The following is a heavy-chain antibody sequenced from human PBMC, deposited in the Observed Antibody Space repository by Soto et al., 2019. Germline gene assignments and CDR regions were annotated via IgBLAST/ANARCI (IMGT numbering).Heavy chain of an antibody. CDR1: GFTFSIYS. CDR3: ARDDWNYFRVRWTGSCSGESCYSH. J-gene: IGHJ4*02. V-gene: IGHV3-30-3*01. CDR2: ISYDGSNK. Sequence: QVQLVESGGGVVQPGRSLRLSCAASGFTFSIYSMHWVRQAPGKGLEWVAVISYDGSNKYYADSVKGRFTISRDNSKNTLYLQMNSLRAEDTAVYYCARDDWNYFRVRWTGSCSGESCYSHWGQGTLVTVSS. D-gene: IGHD2-15*01.